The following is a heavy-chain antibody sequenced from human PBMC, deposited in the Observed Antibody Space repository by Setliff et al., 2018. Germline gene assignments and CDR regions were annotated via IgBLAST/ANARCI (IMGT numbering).Heavy chain of an antibody. V-gene: IGHV4-39*01. CDR1: GGSISSSSYY. Sequence: PSETLSLTCTVSGGSISSSSYYWGWIRQPPGKGLEWIGSIYYSGSTYYNPSLKSRVTISVDTSKNQFSLKLSSVTAAGTAVYYCALNPSWFGELFAWFDPWGQGTLVTVSS. D-gene: IGHD3-10*01. CDR2: IYYSGST. J-gene: IGHJ5*02. CDR3: ALNPSWFGELFAWFDP.